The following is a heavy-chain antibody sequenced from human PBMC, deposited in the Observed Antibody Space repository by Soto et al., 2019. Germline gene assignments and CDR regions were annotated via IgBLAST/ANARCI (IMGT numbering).Heavy chain of an antibody. J-gene: IGHJ6*02. CDR2: MNQDGNER. D-gene: IGHD3-10*01. CDR3: ASLRISYAVDV. V-gene: IGHV3-7*05. CDR1: GFTFGDYW. Sequence: EVQLVESGGGLVQPGGSLRLSCGVSGFTFGDYWMTWVRQAPGKGLEWVANMNQDGNERFYVDSVKGRFTISRDNAKNSLYLQMKSLRAEDTAVYYCASLRISYAVDVWGQGTTVTVSS.